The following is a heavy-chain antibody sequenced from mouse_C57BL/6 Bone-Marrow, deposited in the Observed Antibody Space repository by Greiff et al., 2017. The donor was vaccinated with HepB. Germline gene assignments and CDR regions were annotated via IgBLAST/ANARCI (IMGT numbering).Heavy chain of an antibody. V-gene: IGHV1-61*01. CDR3: ARRGIYYDYVYFDY. CDR1: GYTFTSYW. J-gene: IGHJ2*01. D-gene: IGHD2-4*01. Sequence: QVQLQQPGAELVRPGSSVKLSCKASGYTFTSYWMDWVKQRPGQGLEWIGNIYPSDSETHYNQKFKGKATLTVDKSSSTAYMQLSSLTSEDSAVYYCARRGIYYDYVYFDYWGQGTTPTVSS. CDR2: IYPSDSET.